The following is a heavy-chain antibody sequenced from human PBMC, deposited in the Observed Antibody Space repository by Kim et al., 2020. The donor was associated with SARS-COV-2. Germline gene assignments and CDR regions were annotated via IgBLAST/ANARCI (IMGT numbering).Heavy chain of an antibody. CDR1: GGSFSGYY. J-gene: IGHJ4*02. V-gene: IGHV4-34*01. D-gene: IGHD2-15*01. CDR3: ARGYGGRPFDY. Sequence: SETLSLTCAVYGGSFSGYYWSWIRQPPGKGLEWIGEINHSGSTNYNPSLKSRVTISVDTSKNQFSLKLSSVTAADTAVYYCARGYGGRPFDYWGQGTLVTVSS. CDR2: INHSGST.